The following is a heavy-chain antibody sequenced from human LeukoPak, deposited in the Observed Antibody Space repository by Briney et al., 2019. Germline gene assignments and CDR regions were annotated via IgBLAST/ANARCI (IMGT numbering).Heavy chain of an antibody. V-gene: IGHV4-39*07. CDR1: GGSISSGDYY. CDR2: INHSGST. D-gene: IGHD1-1*01. J-gene: IGHJ4*02. CDR3: ARVRNWNCYFDY. Sequence: SETLSLTCTVSGGSISSGDYYWSWLRQPPGKGLEWIGEINHSGSTNYNPSLKSRVTISVDTSKNQFSLKLSSVTAADTAVYYCARVRNWNCYFDYWGQGTLVTVSS.